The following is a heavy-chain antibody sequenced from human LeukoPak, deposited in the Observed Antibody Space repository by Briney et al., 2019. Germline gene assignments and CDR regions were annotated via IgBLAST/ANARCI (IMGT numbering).Heavy chain of an antibody. D-gene: IGHD3-3*01. CDR3: ARNDYDFWSGYYLYFDY. J-gene: IGHJ4*02. CDR2: IYYSGST. V-gene: IGHV4-59*01. Sequence: PSETLSLTCSVSNGSISRYYWSWIRQPPGRGLEWIGYIYYSGSTNYNPSLKSRVTISVDTSKNQFSLKLSSVTAADTAVYYCARNDYDFWSGYYLYFDYWGQGTLVTVSS. CDR1: NGSISRYY.